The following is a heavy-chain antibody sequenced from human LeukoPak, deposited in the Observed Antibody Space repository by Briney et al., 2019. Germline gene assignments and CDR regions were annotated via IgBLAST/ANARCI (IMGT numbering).Heavy chain of an antibody. CDR2: IYYSGST. V-gene: IGHV4-30-4*01. D-gene: IGHD3-22*01. Sequence: KSSETLSLTCTVSGGSISSGDYYWSWIRQPPGKGLEWIGYIYYSGSTYYNPSLKSRVTISVDTSKNQFSLKLSSVTAADTAVYYCARGKDDRSGYFRVVDAFDIWGQGTMVTVSS. J-gene: IGHJ3*02. CDR1: GGSISSGDYY. CDR3: ARGKDDRSGYFRVVDAFDI.